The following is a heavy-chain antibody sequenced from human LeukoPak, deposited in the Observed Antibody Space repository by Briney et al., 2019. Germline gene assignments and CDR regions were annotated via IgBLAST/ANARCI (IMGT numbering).Heavy chain of an antibody. CDR3: ARRRLATIRGGTDY. CDR1: GGSFSGCY. D-gene: IGHD5-24*01. J-gene: IGHJ4*02. CDR2: INHSGST. Sequence: SETLSLTCAVYGGSFSGCYWSWIRQPPGKGREWIGEINHSGSTNYNPSLKSRVTISVDTSKNQFSLKLSSVTAADTAVYYCARRRLATIRGGTDYWGQGTLVTVSS. V-gene: IGHV4-34*01.